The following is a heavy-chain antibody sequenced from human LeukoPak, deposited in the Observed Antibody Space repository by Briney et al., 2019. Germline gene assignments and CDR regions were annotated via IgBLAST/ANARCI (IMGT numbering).Heavy chain of an antibody. J-gene: IGHJ5*02. CDR3: ARAGLYYDILTGYYGWFDP. V-gene: IGHV4-38-2*02. D-gene: IGHD3-9*01. Sequence: SETLSLTCTVSGYSISSGYYWGWIRQPPGKGLEWIGSIYHSGSTYYNPSLKSRVTISVDTSKNQFSLKLSSVTAADTAVYYCARAGLYYDILTGYYGWFDPWGQGTLVTVSS. CDR2: IYHSGST. CDR1: GYSISSGYY.